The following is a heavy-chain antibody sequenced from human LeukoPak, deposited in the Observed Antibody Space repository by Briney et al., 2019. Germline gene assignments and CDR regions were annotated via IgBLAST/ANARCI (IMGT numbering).Heavy chain of an antibody. V-gene: IGHV4-61*02. CDR2: IYTSGST. CDR3: ARADKYEPGDY. CDR1: GGSISSGSYY. Sequence: SETLSLTCTVSGGSISSGSYYWSWIRQPVGKGLEWIGRIYTSGSTNYNPSLKSRVTISVDTSKNQFSLKLSSVTAADTAVYYCARADKYEPGDYWGQGTLVTVSS. D-gene: IGHD1-14*01. J-gene: IGHJ4*02.